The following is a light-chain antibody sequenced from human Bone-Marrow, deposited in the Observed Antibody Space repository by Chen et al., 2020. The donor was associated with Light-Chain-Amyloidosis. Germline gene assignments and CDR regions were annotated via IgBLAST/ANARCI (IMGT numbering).Light chain of an antibody. Sequence: QSVLTQPPSASGTPGQRVTISCSASSSNIGRNTVNWYQQLPGTAPKLLIHDNDQRPSGVPDRFSGSKSGTSASLAISGLQSEDEADYYCAAWDDSLNGHVVFGGGTRLTVL. V-gene: IGLV1-44*01. CDR2: DND. J-gene: IGLJ2*01. CDR1: SSNIGRNT. CDR3: AAWDDSLNGHVV.